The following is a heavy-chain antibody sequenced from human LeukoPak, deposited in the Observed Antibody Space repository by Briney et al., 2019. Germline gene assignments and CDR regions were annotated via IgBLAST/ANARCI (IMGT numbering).Heavy chain of an antibody. CDR3: AKDRNFDY. CDR1: GFTFSSYG. CDR2: ISYDGSNK. J-gene: IGHJ4*02. Sequence: GGSLRLSCAASGFTFSSYGMHWVRQAPGQGLEWVAVISYDGSNKYYADSVKGRFTISRDNSKNTLYLQMNSLRAEDTAVYYCAKDRNFDYWGQGTLVTVSS. V-gene: IGHV3-30*18.